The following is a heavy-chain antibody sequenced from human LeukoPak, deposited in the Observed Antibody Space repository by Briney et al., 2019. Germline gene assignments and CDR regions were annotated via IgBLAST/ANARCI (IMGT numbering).Heavy chain of an antibody. J-gene: IGHJ4*02. Sequence: ASVKVSCKASGYIFTSYGISWVRQAPGQGLEWMGWISTYNGNTNYAQDFQDRFTMNTDTSTTTAYMELRSLRSDDTAVYYCARDLTTVTPIDYWGQGTLITVSS. CDR3: ARDLTTVTPIDY. D-gene: IGHD4-17*01. CDR2: ISTYNGNT. V-gene: IGHV1-18*01. CDR1: GYIFTSYG.